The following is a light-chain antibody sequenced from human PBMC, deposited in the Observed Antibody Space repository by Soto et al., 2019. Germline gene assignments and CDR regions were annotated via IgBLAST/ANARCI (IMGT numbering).Light chain of an antibody. V-gene: IGLV2-23*02. CDR1: NSDVASFDL. Sequence: QSALTQPASVSGSPGQSITISCTGANSDVASFDLVSWYQHHPVKAPKLIIYEVRQRPSGVSFRFSGSKSGNTASLTTSGLQAEDEADYFYCSYARSSTMVFGGGTQRTVL. CDR3: CSYARSSTMV. CDR2: EVR. J-gene: IGLJ3*02.